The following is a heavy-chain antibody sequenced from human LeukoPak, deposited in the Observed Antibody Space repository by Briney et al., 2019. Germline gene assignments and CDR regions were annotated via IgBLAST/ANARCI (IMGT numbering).Heavy chain of an antibody. CDR1: GFTFSSFW. CDR3: VRGTNFDY. J-gene: IGHJ4*02. V-gene: IGHV3-74*01. CDR2: IKTDGTTT. Sequence: GGSLRLSCVASGFTFSSFWMHWVRQAPGKGLVWVSRIKTDGTTTRYADSVKGRFTISRDNAKNTLYLQINSLRDDDTALYYCVRGTNFDYWGQGALVTVSS.